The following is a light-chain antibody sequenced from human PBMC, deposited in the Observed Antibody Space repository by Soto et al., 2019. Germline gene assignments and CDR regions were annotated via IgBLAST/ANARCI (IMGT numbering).Light chain of an antibody. CDR2: GAS. V-gene: IGKV3-20*01. CDR3: QQYGRSPRT. CDR1: QSFSSY. J-gene: IGKJ1*01. Sequence: EIVLTQSPGTLRLSPGERATLSCRASQSFSSYLAWYQQKPGQAPRLLIYGASRRATGVPDRFSGSGSGTDFTLTISRLDPEDFAVYYCQQYGRSPRTFGQGTKMEIK.